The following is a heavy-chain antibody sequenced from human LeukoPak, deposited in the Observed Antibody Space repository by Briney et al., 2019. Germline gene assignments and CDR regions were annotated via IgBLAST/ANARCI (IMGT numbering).Heavy chain of an antibody. J-gene: IGHJ5*02. CDR3: ARRRLVTMVRGIWFDP. V-gene: IGHV4-34*01. CDR2: INHSGST. D-gene: IGHD3-10*01. CDR1: GGSFSGYY. Sequence: SETVSLTCAVYGGSFSGYYWSWIRQPPGEGLEGIGEINHSGSTNYNPSLTSRVTISVDTSKNQFSLKMSSVTAADTAVYYCARRRLVTMVRGIWFDPWGQGTLVTVSS.